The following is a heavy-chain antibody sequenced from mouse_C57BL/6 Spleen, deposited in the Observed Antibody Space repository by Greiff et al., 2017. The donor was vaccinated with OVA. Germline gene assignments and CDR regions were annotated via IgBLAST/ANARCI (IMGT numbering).Heavy chain of an antibody. CDR2: FYPGSGSI. J-gene: IGHJ4*01. V-gene: IGHV1-62-2*01. Sequence: QVQLQQSGAELVKPGASVKLSCKASGYTFTEYTIHWVKQRSGQGLEWIGWFYPGSGSIKYNEKFKDKATLTADKYSSPVYMELSRLTSEDSAVYFCARQRDYYYAMDYWGQGTSVTVSS. CDR1: GYTFTEYT. CDR3: ARQRDYYYAMDY.